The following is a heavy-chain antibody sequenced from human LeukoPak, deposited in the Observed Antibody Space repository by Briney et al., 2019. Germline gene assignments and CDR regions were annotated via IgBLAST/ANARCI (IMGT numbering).Heavy chain of an antibody. J-gene: IGHJ5*02. V-gene: IGHV4-34*01. CDR1: GGSFSGYY. CDR2: INHSGST. CDR3: ARDTPMSRVWFDP. D-gene: IGHD5-18*01. Sequence: SETLSLACAVYGGSFSGYYWSWIRQPPGKGLEWIGEINHSGSTNYNPSLKSRVTISVDTSKNQFSLRLSSVTAADTAVYYCARDTPMSRVWFDPWGQGTLVTVSS.